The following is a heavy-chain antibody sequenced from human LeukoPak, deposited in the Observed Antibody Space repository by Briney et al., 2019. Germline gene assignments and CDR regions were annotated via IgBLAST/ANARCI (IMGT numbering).Heavy chain of an antibody. D-gene: IGHD7-27*01. CDR3: ARVLKLGVFDY. V-gene: IGHV4-34*01. Sequence: SETLSLTCAVYGGSFSGYYWSWIRQPPGKGLEWIGEINHSGSTNYNPSLKSRVTISVDTSKNQFSLKLSSVTAADTAVYYCARVLKLGVFDYWGQGALVTVSS. CDR1: GGSFSGYY. J-gene: IGHJ4*02. CDR2: INHSGST.